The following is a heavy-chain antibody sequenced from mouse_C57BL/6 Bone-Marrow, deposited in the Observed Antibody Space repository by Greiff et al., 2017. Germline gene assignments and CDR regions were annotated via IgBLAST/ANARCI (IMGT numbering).Heavy chain of an antibody. CDR3: ARGMYYYGSSYGGWYFDV. D-gene: IGHD1-1*01. Sequence: VQLQQSGAELAKPGASVKLSCKASGYTFTSYWMHWVKQRPGQGLEWIGYINPSSGYTKYNQKFKDKATLTADKSSSTAYMQLSSLTYEDSAVYYCARGMYYYGSSYGGWYFDVWGTGTTVTVSS. CDR2: INPSSGYT. V-gene: IGHV1-7*01. CDR1: GYTFTSYW. J-gene: IGHJ1*03.